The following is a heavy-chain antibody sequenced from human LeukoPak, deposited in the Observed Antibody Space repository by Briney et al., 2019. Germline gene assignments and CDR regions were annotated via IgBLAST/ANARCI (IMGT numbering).Heavy chain of an antibody. V-gene: IGHV4-61*02. J-gene: IGHJ4*02. D-gene: IGHD2-15*01. CDR1: GGSISSGSYY. Sequence: SETLSLTCTVSGGSISSGSYYWSWIRQPAGKGLEWIGRISTSGSTTNYNPSLKSRVTMSVDTSKNQFSLRLSSVTAADTAVYYCARDGGPVYFDYWGQGTLVTVSS. CDR3: ARDGGPVYFDY. CDR2: ISTSGST.